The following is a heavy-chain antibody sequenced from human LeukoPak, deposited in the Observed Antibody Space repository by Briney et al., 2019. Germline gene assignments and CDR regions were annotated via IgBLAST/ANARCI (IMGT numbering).Heavy chain of an antibody. Sequence: WVRQAPGKGLEWIGSIYYSGTTYYNPSLKSRVIISVDTSKNQFSLKLSSVTAADTAVYYCARFSSSWYSLDYWGQGTLVTVSS. V-gene: IGHV4-39*01. CDR3: ARFSSSWYSLDY. D-gene: IGHD6-13*01. J-gene: IGHJ4*02. CDR2: IYYSGTT.